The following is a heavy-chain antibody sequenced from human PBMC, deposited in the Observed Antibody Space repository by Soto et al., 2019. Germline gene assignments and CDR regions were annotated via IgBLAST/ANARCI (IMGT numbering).Heavy chain of an antibody. V-gene: IGHV4-39*02. CDR3: ARALMVWEVRDFDI. D-gene: IGHD3-10*01. Sequence: QLQLQESGPGLVKPSDTLSLTCTVSGGSISSSSYYWGWIRQPPGKGLEWIGSIYYSVSSYYNPSLKSRVTLSVDSSVNHFSLKVSFVTAADSGVYYCARALMVWEVRDFDIWGQGTMVTVSS. CDR1: GGSISSSSYY. J-gene: IGHJ3*02. CDR2: IYYSVSS.